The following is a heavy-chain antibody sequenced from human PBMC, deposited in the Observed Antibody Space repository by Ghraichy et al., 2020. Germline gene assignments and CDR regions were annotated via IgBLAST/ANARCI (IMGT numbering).Heavy chain of an antibody. D-gene: IGHD6-6*01. CDR3: ARDAGDSSSSGFYFDY. Sequence: SETLSLTCTVSGGSISSGGYYWSWIRQHPGKGLEWIGYIYYSGSTYYNPSLKSRVTISVDTSKNQFSLKLSSVTAADTAVYYCARDAGDSSSSGFYFDYWGQGTLVTVSS. V-gene: IGHV4-31*03. J-gene: IGHJ4*02. CDR2: IYYSGST. CDR1: GGSISSGGYY.